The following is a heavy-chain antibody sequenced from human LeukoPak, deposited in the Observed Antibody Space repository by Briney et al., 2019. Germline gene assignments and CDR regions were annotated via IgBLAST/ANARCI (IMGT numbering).Heavy chain of an antibody. V-gene: IGHV3-7*01. CDR1: GFTFSSYW. J-gene: IGHJ6*03. CDR3: AELGITMIGGV. D-gene: IGHD3-10*02. CDR2: IKQDGSKT. Sequence: GGSLTLSCAASGFTFSSYWMSWVRQAPGSGLEWVANIKQDGSKTYYVDSVQSRFTISRDNAKNALYLQMYSLRAEDTAVYFDAELGITMIGGVWGKGTTVTISS.